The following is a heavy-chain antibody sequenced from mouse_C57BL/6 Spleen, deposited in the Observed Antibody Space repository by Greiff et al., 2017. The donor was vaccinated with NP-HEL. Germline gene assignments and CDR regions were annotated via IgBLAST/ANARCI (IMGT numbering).Heavy chain of an antibody. Sequence: EVHLVESGPGLVKPSQSLSLTCSVTGYSITSGYYWNWIRQFPGNKLEWMGYISYDGSNNYNPSLKNRISITRDTSKNQFFLKLNSVTTEDTATYYCARVAYVNYYAMDYWGQGTSVTVSS. V-gene: IGHV3-6*01. D-gene: IGHD1-1*01. CDR3: ARVAYVNYYAMDY. CDR1: GYSITSGYY. J-gene: IGHJ4*01. CDR2: ISYDGSN.